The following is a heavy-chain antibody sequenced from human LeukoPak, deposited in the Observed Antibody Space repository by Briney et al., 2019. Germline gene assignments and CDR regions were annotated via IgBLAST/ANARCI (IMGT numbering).Heavy chain of an antibody. Sequence: GGSLRLSCAASGFTFSSYAMSWDRQAPGKGLEWVSAISGSGGSTYYADSVKGRFTISRDNSKNTLYLRMNSLRAEDTAVYYCAKETSHCSSTSCYYYYYGMDVWGQGTTVTVSS. CDR2: ISGSGGST. CDR1: GFTFSSYA. V-gene: IGHV3-23*01. D-gene: IGHD2-2*01. CDR3: AKETSHCSSTSCYYYYYGMDV. J-gene: IGHJ6*02.